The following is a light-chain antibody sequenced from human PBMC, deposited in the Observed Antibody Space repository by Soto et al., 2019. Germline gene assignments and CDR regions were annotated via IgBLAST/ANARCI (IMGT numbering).Light chain of an antibody. CDR3: SSYTRSSTRYV. CDR1: SSDVGGYNY. J-gene: IGLJ1*01. V-gene: IGLV2-14*01. CDR2: DVS. Sequence: QSVLTQPASVSGSPGQSITISCTGTSSDVGGYNYVSWYQQHPGKAPELMIYDVSNRPSGVSNRFSGSKSGNTASLTISGLQADVEADYYCSSYTRSSTRYVFGTGTKVTVL.